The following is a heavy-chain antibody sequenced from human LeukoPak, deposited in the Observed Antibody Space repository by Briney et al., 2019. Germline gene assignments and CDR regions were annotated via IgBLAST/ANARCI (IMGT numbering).Heavy chain of an antibody. D-gene: IGHD3-22*01. Sequence: SETLSLTCTVSGGSISSYYWSWIRQPPGKGLEWIGYIYYSGSTYYNPSLKSRVTISVDTSKNQFSLKLSSVTAADTAVYYCASYYDSSGYYPFDYWGQGTLVTVSS. CDR2: IYYSGST. CDR3: ASYYDSSGYYPFDY. V-gene: IGHV4-59*01. CDR1: GGSISSYY. J-gene: IGHJ4*02.